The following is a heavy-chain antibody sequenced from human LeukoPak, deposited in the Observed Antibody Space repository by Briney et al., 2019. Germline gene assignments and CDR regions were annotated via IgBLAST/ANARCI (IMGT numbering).Heavy chain of an antibody. V-gene: IGHV4-34*01. CDR2: INHSGST. D-gene: IGHD3-3*01. Sequence: MSSETLSLTCAVYGGSFSGYYWSWIRQPPGKGLEWIGEINHSGSTNYNPSLKSRVTISVDTSKNQFSLKLSSVTAADTAVYYCAGGRPRITIFGVAKNYFDYWGQGTLVTVSS. CDR1: GGSFSGYY. CDR3: AGGRPRITIFGVAKNYFDY. J-gene: IGHJ4*02.